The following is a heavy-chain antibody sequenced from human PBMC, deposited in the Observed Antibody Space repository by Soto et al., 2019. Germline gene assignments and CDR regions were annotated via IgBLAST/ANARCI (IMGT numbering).Heavy chain of an antibody. V-gene: IGHV3-23*01. J-gene: IGHJ3*01. CDR3: AKPMVARIVNDAFDV. Sequence: GGSLRLSCAASGFTFSNYAMSWVRQAPWTGLQWVSAISISGIGGSTYYAESVKGRFTISRDDSKNTLYLQMNSLRAEDTAVYYCAKPMVARIVNDAFDVWGQ. D-gene: IGHD2-15*01. CDR2: ISISGIGGST. CDR1: GFTFSNYA.